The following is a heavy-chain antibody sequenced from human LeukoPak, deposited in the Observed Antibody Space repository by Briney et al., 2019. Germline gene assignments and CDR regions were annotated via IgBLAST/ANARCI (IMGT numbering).Heavy chain of an antibody. J-gene: IGHJ3*02. CDR1: GFTFSSYW. D-gene: IGHD1-26*01. Sequence: PGGSLRLSCAASGFTFSSYWMSWVRQAPGKGLEWVANIKQDGSEKYYVDSVKGRFTISRDNSKNTLYLQMNSLRAEDTAVYYCARGMESGQGIDAFDIWGQGTMVTVSS. CDR2: IKQDGSEK. CDR3: ARGMESGQGIDAFDI. V-gene: IGHV3-7*03.